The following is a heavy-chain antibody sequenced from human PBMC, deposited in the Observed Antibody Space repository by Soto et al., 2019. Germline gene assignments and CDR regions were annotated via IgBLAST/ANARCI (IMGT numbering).Heavy chain of an antibody. V-gene: IGHV1-46*01. CDR1: GYTFTTYY. J-gene: IGHJ4*02. D-gene: IGHD2-15*01. CDR3: ARVYCSGGSCYGIDY. CDR2: VNPSGGST. Sequence: ASVKVSCKASGYTFTTYYMHWVRQAPGQGLEWMGIVNPSGGSTSYAQKFQGRVTMTRDTSTSTVYMELSSLRSEDTAVYYCARVYCSGGSCYGIDYWGQGTLVTVSS.